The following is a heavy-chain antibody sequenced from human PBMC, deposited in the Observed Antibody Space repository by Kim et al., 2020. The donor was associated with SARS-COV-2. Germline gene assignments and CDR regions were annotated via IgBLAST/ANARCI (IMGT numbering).Heavy chain of an antibody. J-gene: IGHJ4*02. CDR3: AKYCTTGIAFFDY. V-gene: IGHV3-48*02. D-gene: IGHD2-8*01. Sequence: YQGSVKGRFTLSRDNAKNSLYLQMNSLRDEDTAVYYCAKYCTTGIAFFDYWGQGTLVTVSS.